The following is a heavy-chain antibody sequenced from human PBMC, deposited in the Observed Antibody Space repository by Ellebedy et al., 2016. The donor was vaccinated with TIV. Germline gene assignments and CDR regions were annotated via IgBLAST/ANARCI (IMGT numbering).Heavy chain of an antibody. CDR1: GFTFSSYG. Sequence: GGSLRLSCAASGFTFSSYGMHWVRQAPGKGLEWVAVISYDGSNKYYADSVKGRFTISRDNSKNTLYLQMNSLRVEDTAVYYCARLLYYFGSGTYSNEYYFDSWGQGTLVTVSS. D-gene: IGHD3-10*01. V-gene: IGHV3-30*03. CDR2: ISYDGSNK. J-gene: IGHJ4*02. CDR3: ARLLYYFGSGTYSNEYYFDS.